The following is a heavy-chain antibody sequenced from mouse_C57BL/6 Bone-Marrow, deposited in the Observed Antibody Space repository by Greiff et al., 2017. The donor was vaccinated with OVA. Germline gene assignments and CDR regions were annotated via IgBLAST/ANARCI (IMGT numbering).Heavy chain of an antibody. J-gene: IGHJ4*01. V-gene: IGHV14-4*01. CDR2: IDPENGDT. D-gene: IGHD1-1*01. Sequence: VQLQQSGAELVRPGASVKLSCTASGFTIKDDYMHWVKQRPEQGLEWIGWIDPENGDTEYAAKFQGKATITADTSSTTAYLQLRSLTSEDTAVEVYTVLIYYYCSRGAMDYWGQGTSVTVSS. CDR3: TVLIYYYCSRGAMDY. CDR1: GFTIKDDY.